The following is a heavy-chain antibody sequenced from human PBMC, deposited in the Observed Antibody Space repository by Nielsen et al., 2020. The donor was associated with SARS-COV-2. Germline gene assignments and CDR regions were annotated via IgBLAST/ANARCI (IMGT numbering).Heavy chain of an antibody. V-gene: IGHV3-30*02. J-gene: IGHJ6*02. D-gene: IGHD4-17*01. CDR2: IWYDGSNK. CDR3: AKVGYGDSYYYYYGMDV. Sequence: GESLKISCAASGFTFSSYGMHWVRQAPGKGLEWVAVIWYDGSNKYYADSVKGRFTISRDNSKNTLYLQMNSLRAEDTAVYYCAKVGYGDSYYYYYGMDVWGQGTTVTVSS. CDR1: GFTFSSYG.